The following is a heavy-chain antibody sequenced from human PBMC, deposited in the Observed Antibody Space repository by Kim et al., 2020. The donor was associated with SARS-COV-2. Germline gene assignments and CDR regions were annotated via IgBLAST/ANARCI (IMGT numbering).Heavy chain of an antibody. CDR3: AKDPGVAAAGGGFDY. J-gene: IGHJ4*02. D-gene: IGHD6-13*01. Sequence: DSVKGRFTNTKDNAKNSLYLQMNSLRAEDTALYYCAKDPGVAAAGGGFDYWGQGTLVTVSS. V-gene: IGHV3-9*01.